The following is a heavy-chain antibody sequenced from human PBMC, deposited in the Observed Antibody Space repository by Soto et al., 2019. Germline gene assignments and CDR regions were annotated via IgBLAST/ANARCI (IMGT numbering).Heavy chain of an antibody. J-gene: IGHJ4*02. V-gene: IGHV1-69*01. CDR3: ARVLPGGWVEPGAIRGYLDT. D-gene: IGHD6-19*01. CDR1: GDTFSNYA. Sequence: QVQLVQSGAAVKEPGSSVKVSCKAYGDTFSNYATTWVRQAPGQGLEWMGAIIPLFGTITYAQNFQGRVTITADESTRTAYMELSSLRSDDTAVYYCARVLPGGWVEPGAIRGYLDTWGQGTLVTVSS. CDR2: IIPLFGTI.